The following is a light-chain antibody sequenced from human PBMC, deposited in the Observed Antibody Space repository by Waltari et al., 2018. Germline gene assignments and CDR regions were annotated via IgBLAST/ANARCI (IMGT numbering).Light chain of an antibody. CDR2: DNN. V-gene: IGLV1-51*01. J-gene: IGLJ1*01. Sequence: QSVFTQPPSVSAAPGQKVTISSSGTSSNIGNYYVSWYQQLPGTAPKPLMHDNNQRPSGIPDRVSGSESGPADTLGITGLRTGDEADYYCGTWDGSLSAHVFGTGTKITVL. CDR3: GTWDGSLSAHV. CDR1: SSNIGNYY.